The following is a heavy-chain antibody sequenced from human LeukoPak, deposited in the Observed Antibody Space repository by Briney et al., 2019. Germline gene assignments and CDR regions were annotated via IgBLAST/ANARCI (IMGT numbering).Heavy chain of an antibody. CDR1: GGSISSSSYY. Sequence: SETLSLTCTVSGGSISSSSYYWGWIRQPPGKGLEWIGSIYYSGSTYYNPSLKSRATISVDTSKNQFSLKLSSVTAADTAVYYCARREVVAVNNWFDPWGQGTLVTVSS. CDR2: IYYSGST. V-gene: IGHV4-39*01. J-gene: IGHJ5*02. CDR3: ARREVVAVNNWFDP. D-gene: IGHD2-15*01.